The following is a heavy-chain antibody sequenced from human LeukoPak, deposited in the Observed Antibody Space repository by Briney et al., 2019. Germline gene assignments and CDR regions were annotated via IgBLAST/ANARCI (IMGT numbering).Heavy chain of an antibody. Sequence: GGFLRLSCAASGFTFDDYAMHWVRQAPGKGLEWVSGISWNSGSIGYADSVKGRFTISRDNAKNSLYLQMNSLRAEDTALYYCAKDARLASSGWFDPWGQGTLVTVSS. V-gene: IGHV3-9*01. CDR2: ISWNSGSI. J-gene: IGHJ5*02. CDR1: GFTFDDYA. D-gene: IGHD6-19*01. CDR3: AKDARLASSGWFDP.